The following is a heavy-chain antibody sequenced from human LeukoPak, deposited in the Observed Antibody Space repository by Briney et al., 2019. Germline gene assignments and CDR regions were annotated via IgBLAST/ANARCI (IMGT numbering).Heavy chain of an antibody. CDR2: INPDGSEK. CDR1: GFTFSSNW. V-gene: IGHV3-7*01. J-gene: IGHJ4*02. Sequence: GGSLRLSCAASGFTFSSNWMTWVRQALGKGLEWVANINPDGSEKNYVDSVKGRFTISRDNAKNSLFLQMNSLRAEDTAVYYCATYRVRHMNSLDYWGRGTPVTVSS. D-gene: IGHD2-21*01. CDR3: ATYRVRHMNSLDY.